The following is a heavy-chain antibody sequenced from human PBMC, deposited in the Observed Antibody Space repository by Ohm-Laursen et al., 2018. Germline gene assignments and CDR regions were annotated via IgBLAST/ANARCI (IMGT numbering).Heavy chain of an antibody. CDR3: ARVDILTGYYYY. CDR2: IYWDDDK. D-gene: IGHD3-9*01. CDR1: GFSLSTSGMC. Sequence: ATQTLTLTCTFSGFSLSTSGMCVSWIRQPPGKALEWLALIYWDDDKYYRTSLKTRLTISKDTSKNQVVLIMTNMDPVDTATYYCARVDILTGYYYYWGQGTLVTVSS. J-gene: IGHJ4*02. V-gene: IGHV2-70*01.